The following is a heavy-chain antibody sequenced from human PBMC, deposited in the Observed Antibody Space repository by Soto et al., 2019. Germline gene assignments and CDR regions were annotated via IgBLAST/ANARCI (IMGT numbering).Heavy chain of an antibody. Sequence: EVQLVESGGGLVQPGGSLRLSCAASGFTFSSYWMHWVRQTPGKGLEWVSRIKSDGSRTVYAESVKGRFTISRDSAERTVYMQMSSLRVEDTAVYYCTREGNGWYEKSFDIWGQGTTVTVSS. CDR3: TREGNGWYEKSFDI. J-gene: IGHJ3*02. CDR1: GFTFSSYW. V-gene: IGHV3-74*01. CDR2: IKSDGSRT. D-gene: IGHD6-19*01.